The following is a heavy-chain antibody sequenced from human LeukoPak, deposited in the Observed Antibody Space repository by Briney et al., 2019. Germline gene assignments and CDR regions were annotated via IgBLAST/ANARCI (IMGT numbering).Heavy chain of an antibody. D-gene: IGHD3-10*01. CDR1: GFPLSSYA. CDR3: ARGPTMVRGVINDRNFDY. J-gene: IGHJ4*02. V-gene: IGHV3-74*01. CDR2: INSDGSRT. Sequence: GGSLRLSCAVSGFPLSSYAMSWVRQAPGKGLVWVSRINSDGSRTSYADSVKGRFTISRDNAKNTLYLQMNSLRAEDTAVYYCARGPTMVRGVINDRNFDYWGQGTLVTVSS.